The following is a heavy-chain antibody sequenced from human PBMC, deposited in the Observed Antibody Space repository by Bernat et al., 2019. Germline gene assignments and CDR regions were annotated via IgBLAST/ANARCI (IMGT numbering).Heavy chain of an antibody. Sequence: EVQLVESGGDLVQPGGSLSLSCAASGFTFSTYAMSWVRQAPGKGLEWVSTISGSGVSTYYAGSVKGRFTISRDNSKNTLYLQMNSLRAEDTALYYCAKGSTAAVGLFDYWGQGTLVTVSS. CDR3: AKGSTAAVGLFDY. D-gene: IGHD6-13*01. V-gene: IGHV3-23*04. J-gene: IGHJ4*02. CDR2: ISGSGVST. CDR1: GFTFSTYA.